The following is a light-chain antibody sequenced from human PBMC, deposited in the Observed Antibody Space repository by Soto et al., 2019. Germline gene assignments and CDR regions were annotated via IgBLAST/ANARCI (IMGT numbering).Light chain of an antibody. J-gene: IGKJ4*01. Sequence: EIVLTQSPATLSLSPGERVILSCRASQSVSSYLNWYQQKPGQAPRLLIYDASNRATGIPARFSGSGSGTDFTISISSVECEDFSVYYCQHRINWHRTFGGGTKLEIK. CDR2: DAS. V-gene: IGKV3-11*01. CDR3: QHRINWHRT. CDR1: QSVSSY.